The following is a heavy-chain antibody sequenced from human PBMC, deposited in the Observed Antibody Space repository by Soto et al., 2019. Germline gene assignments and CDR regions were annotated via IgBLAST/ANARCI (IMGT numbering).Heavy chain of an antibody. CDR1: GYTFTSYG. J-gene: IGHJ6*04. Sequence: GASVKVSCKASGYTFTSYGISWVRQAPGQGLEWMGWISAYNGNTNYAQKLQGRVTMTTDTSTSTAYMELRSLSSDDTAVYYCARGPWELLDLYYYYYGMDVWGYVPTFTVCS. CDR3: ARGPWELLDLYYYYYGMDV. D-gene: IGHD1-26*01. V-gene: IGHV1-18*01. CDR2: ISAYNGNT.